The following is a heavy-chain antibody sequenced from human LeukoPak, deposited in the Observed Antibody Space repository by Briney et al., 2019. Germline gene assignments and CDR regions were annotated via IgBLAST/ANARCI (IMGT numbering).Heavy chain of an antibody. V-gene: IGHV4-31*03. J-gene: IGHJ4*02. Sequence: PSETLSLTCTVSGGSISRDDSYWSWIRQHPGRGLEWIGYIFYSGNTYYNPSLKSRLTMSVGTSKNQFSLNLGSVTAADTAVYYCARVEGTCTKSYCHTGFYFDSWGQGTPVTVSS. CDR3: ARVEGTCTKSYCHTGFYFDS. CDR2: IFYSGNT. CDR1: GGSISRDDSY. D-gene: IGHD2-8*01.